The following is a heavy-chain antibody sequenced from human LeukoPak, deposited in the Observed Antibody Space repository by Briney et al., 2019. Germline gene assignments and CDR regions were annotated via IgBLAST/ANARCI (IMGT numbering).Heavy chain of an antibody. CDR3: ARRGGDGYALDY. CDR2: ISSNGGST. J-gene: IGHJ4*02. Sequence: GGSLRLSCAASGFTFSSYAMHWVRQAPGKGLEYVSAISSNGGSTYYANSVKGRFTISRDNSKNTLYLQMGSLRAEDMAVYYCARRGGDGYALDYWGQGTLVTVSS. V-gene: IGHV3-64*01. D-gene: IGHD2-8*01. CDR1: GFTFSSYA.